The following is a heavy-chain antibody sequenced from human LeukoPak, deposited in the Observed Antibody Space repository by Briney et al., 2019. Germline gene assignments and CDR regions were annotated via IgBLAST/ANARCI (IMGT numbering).Heavy chain of an antibody. D-gene: IGHD6-19*01. V-gene: IGHV3-23*01. Sequence: GGSLRLSCAASRFTFSDFAMGWVRPGPGQGLEWGSGISSSGDSTSYAHSVRGRFTIYRDNSKTTLYRQMNSLRAEDTAVYYCARRSGIAVAGAFDYWGQGTLVTASS. CDR3: ARRSGIAVAGAFDY. CDR1: RFTFSDFA. J-gene: IGHJ4*02. CDR2: ISSSGDST.